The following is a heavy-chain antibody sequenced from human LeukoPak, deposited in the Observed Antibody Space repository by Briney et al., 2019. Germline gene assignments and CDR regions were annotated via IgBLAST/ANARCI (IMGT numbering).Heavy chain of an antibody. D-gene: IGHD3-16*01. Sequence: GASVKVSCKASGDTGTFSSFAINWLRQAPGQGLEWMGWINTNTGNPTYAQGFTGRFVFSLDTSVSTAYLQISSLKAEDTAVYYCAREDMITFGGGPHFDYWGQGTLVTVSS. J-gene: IGHJ4*02. CDR1: GDTGTFSSFA. CDR3: AREDMITFGGGPHFDY. CDR2: INTNTGNP. V-gene: IGHV7-4-1*02.